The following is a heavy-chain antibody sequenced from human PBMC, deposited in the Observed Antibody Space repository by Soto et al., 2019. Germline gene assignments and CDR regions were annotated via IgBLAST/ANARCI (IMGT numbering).Heavy chain of an antibody. CDR3: ARQGYSGSWPSVRVAGVPAYYYGMDV. J-gene: IGHJ6*02. V-gene: IGHV1-18*01. D-gene: IGHD1-26*01. CDR1: GYTFTNYG. CDR2: ISAYNDDT. Sequence: ASVKVSCKTSGYTFTNYGISWVRQAPGQGLEWMGWISAYNDDTKYAQKLQGRVTMTTDTSTSTAYMELRSLRSDDTAIYYCARQGYSGSWPSVRVAGVPAYYYGMDVWGQGTTVTVSS.